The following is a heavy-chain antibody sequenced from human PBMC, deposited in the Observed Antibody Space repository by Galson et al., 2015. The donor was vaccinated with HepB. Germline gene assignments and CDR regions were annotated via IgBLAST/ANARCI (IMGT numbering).Heavy chain of an antibody. CDR2: ISGSGGST. D-gene: IGHD2-2*01. J-gene: IGHJ4*02. CDR1: GFTFSSYA. CDR3: AKDHRAGCSSTSCRLFDY. V-gene: IGHV3-23*01. Sequence: SLRLSCAASGFTFSSYAMSWVRQAPGKGLEWVSAISGSGGSTYYADSVKGRFTISRDNSKNTLYLQMNSLRAEDTAVYYCAKDHRAGCSSTSCRLFDYWGQGTLVTVSS.